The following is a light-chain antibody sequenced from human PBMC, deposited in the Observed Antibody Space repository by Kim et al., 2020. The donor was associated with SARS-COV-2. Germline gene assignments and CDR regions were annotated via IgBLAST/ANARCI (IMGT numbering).Light chain of an antibody. V-gene: IGKV1-39*01. J-gene: IGKJ1*01. CDR2: AAS. Sequence: VGDIVTITCRASQAISIYLNWYQQQPGRAPKLLIYAASSLQTGVPSRFSGSGSGTDFTLTIASLQPEDFATYYCQQTFSSRLTWTFGQGTKVDIK. CDR3: QQTFSSRLTWT. CDR1: QAISIY.